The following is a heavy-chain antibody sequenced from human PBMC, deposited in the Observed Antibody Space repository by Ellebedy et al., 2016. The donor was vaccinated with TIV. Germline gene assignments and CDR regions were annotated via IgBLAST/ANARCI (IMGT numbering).Heavy chain of an antibody. CDR2: ITWNGRST. Sequence: PGGSLRLSCAASAFTFDDYGMSWVRQVPGRGLEWVSGITWNGRSTGYADSVKGRFTISRDNAKKSLYLQMDRLRVEDTGLYYCARYLLYRRVTGLVGYWGQGTLVTVSS. V-gene: IGHV3-20*04. CDR3: ARYLLYRRVTGLVGY. J-gene: IGHJ4*02. D-gene: IGHD2-21*02. CDR1: AFTFDDYG.